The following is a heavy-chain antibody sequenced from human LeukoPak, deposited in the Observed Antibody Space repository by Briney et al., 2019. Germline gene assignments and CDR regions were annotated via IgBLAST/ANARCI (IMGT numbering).Heavy chain of an antibody. CDR3: ARRGRHYDFWSGYYKRKGYFDY. V-gene: IGHV4-39*01. D-gene: IGHD3-3*01. CDR1: GGSISSSSYY. CDR2: IYYSGST. J-gene: IGHJ4*02. Sequence: PSETLSLTCIVSGGSISSSSYYWGWLRQPPGTGLEWIGSIYYSGSTYYNPSLKSRVTISVDTSKNQFSLKLSSVTAADTAVYYCARRGRHYDFWSGYYKRKGYFDYWGQGTLVTVSS.